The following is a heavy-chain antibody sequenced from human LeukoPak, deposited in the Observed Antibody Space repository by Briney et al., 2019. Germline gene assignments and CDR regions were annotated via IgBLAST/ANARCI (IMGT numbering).Heavy chain of an antibody. CDR3: AKRRDIVVVVAARDYFDY. CDR1: GFTFSSYA. V-gene: IGHV3-23*01. CDR2: ISGSGGST. Sequence: GGSLRLSCAASGFTFSSYAMSGVRQAPGKGLEWVSAISGSGGSTYYADSVKGRFTISRDNSKTTLYLQMNSLRAEDTAVYYCAKRRDIVVVVAARDYFDYWGQGTLVTVSS. J-gene: IGHJ4*02. D-gene: IGHD2-15*01.